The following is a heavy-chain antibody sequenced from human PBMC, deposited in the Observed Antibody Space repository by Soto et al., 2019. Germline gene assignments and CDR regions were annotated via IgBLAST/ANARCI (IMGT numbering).Heavy chain of an antibody. Sequence: SETLSLTCAVSGGSISSSNWWSWVRQPPGKGLEWIGEIYHSGSTNYNPSLKSRVTISVDKSKNQFSLKLSSVTAADTAVYYCAGGWLVRSLGWFDPWGQGTPVTVSS. CDR2: IYHSGST. V-gene: IGHV4-4*02. CDR1: GGSISSSNW. CDR3: AGGWLVRSLGWFDP. D-gene: IGHD6-19*01. J-gene: IGHJ5*02.